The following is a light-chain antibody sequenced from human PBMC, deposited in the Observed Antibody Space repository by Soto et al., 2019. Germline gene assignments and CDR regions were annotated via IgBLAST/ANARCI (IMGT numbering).Light chain of an antibody. CDR1: SSDVGGYNY. Sequence: QSALTQPPSASGSPGQSVTISCTGTSSDVGGYNYVSWYQQHPGKAPKLMIYDVSERPSGVPDRFSGSKSGDTASLTVSGLQAEDEADYYCSSYAGSNWVFGGGTQLTVL. J-gene: IGLJ3*02. V-gene: IGLV2-8*01. CDR2: DVS. CDR3: SSYAGSNWV.